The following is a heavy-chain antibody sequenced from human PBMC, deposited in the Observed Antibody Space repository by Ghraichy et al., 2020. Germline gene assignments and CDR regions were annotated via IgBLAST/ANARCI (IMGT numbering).Heavy chain of an antibody. J-gene: IGHJ6*03. CDR1: GFTFSNYG. Sequence: GGSLRLSCAASGFTFSNYGMHWVRQAPGKGLEWVAFIRYDESDEYYADSVKGRFTISRDNSKSTLFLQMSILRTEDTAVYYCAKDWFRSFNSYYYMDIWGKGTTVTVSS. V-gene: IGHV3-30*02. D-gene: IGHD3-10*01. CDR3: AKDWFRSFNSYYYMDI. CDR2: IRYDESDE.